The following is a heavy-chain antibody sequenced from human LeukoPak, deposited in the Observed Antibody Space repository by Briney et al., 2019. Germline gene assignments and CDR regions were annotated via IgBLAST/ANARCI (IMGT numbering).Heavy chain of an antibody. V-gene: IGHV4-39*07. Sequence: SETLSLTCTVSGGSISSSSYYWGWFRQPPGKGLEWTGTIYYNGITYYNPSLKSRGTISVDTSKNQFSLRLTSVTAADTAVYYCAREDATMAPGFDYWGQGTLVTVSS. CDR3: AREDATMAPGFDY. CDR2: IYYNGIT. D-gene: IGHD5-18*01. CDR1: GGSISSSSYY. J-gene: IGHJ4*02.